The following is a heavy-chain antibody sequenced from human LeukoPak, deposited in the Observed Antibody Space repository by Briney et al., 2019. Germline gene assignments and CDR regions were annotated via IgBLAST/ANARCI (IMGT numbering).Heavy chain of an antibody. CDR1: GFTFSNYG. Sequence: PGGSLRLSCAASGFTFSNYGMHWVRQAPGKGLEWVAVINYDGSNKYYADSVKGRFTIARDNSENTLYLQMNSLRAEDTAVYYCVRVLTVTFDSWGQGTLVTVSS. D-gene: IGHD4-17*01. CDR3: VRVLTVTFDS. J-gene: IGHJ4*02. V-gene: IGHV3-33*01. CDR2: INYDGSNK.